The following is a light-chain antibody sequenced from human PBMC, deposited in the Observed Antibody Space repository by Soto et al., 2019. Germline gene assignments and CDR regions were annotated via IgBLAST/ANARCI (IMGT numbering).Light chain of an antibody. CDR2: DAS. Sequence: EIVLTQSPGTLSLSPGERATLSCRASQSVGGSYLAWYQQRPGQAPRLLIYDASTRATGIPDRFSGSGSGTDFTLTISRLEPEDFAVYHYQQYGSSYTFGQGTRLEIK. CDR3: QQYGSSYT. V-gene: IGKV3-20*01. J-gene: IGKJ2*01. CDR1: QSVGGSY.